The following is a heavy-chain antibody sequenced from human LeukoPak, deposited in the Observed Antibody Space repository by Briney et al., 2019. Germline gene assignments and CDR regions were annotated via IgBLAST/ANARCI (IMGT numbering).Heavy chain of an antibody. CDR1: GYRFSSYW. J-gene: IGHJ4*02. V-gene: IGHV5-51*01. CDR3: ARRGDSSDWYY. D-gene: IGHD6-19*01. CDR2: IYPGDSDT. Sequence: GESLKISCKGSGYRFSSYWIGWVRQMPGKGLEWMGIIYPGDSDTRYSPSFQGQVTISADKSISTAYLQWSSLKASDTAMYYCARRGDSSDWYYRGQGTLVTVSS.